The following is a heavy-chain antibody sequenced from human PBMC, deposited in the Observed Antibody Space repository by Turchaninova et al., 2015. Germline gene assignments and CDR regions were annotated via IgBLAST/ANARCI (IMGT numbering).Heavy chain of an antibody. CDR1: GGSFSGYY. V-gene: IGHV4-34*02. D-gene: IGHD4-23*01. CDR2: IYHSGIT. CDR3: ARFRWGDGLDI. J-gene: IGHJ3*02. Sequence: QVHLQQRGAGLLKSSETPSPPCAVYGGSFSGYYWTWIRQPPGKGLEWIGEIYHSGITNYNPSLKSRVSLSVDTSQNQVSLKLTSVTAADTAVYYCARFRWGDGLDIWGQGTMVTVAS.